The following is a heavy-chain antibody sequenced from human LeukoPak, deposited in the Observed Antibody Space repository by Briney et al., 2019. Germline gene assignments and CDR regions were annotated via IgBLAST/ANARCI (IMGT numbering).Heavy chain of an antibody. D-gene: IGHD2-2*01. V-gene: IGHV3-30*18. Sequence: GGSLRLSCAASGFTFSSYGMHWVRQAPGKGLEWVAVISYDGSNKYYADSVKGRFTISRDNSKNTLYLQMNSLRAEDTAVYYCAKGVVVVPAATYNFDYWGQGTLVTVSS. CDR3: AKGVVVVPAATYNFDY. J-gene: IGHJ4*02. CDR2: ISYDGSNK. CDR1: GFTFSSYG.